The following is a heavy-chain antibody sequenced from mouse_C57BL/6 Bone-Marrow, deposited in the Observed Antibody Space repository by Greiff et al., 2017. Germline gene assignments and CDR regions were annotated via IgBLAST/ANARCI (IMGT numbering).Heavy chain of an antibody. Sequence: EVQRVESGGGLVQPGGSMKLSCVASGFTFSNYWMNWVRQSPEKGLEWVAQIRLKSDNYATHYAESVKGRFTISRDDSTSSVYLKMINLRAEDTGIYYCTGSTCYYARDYWGQGTSVTVSS. D-gene: IGHD5-1*01. CDR2: IRLKSDNYAT. CDR1: GFTFSNYW. CDR3: TGSTCYYARDY. V-gene: IGHV6-3*01. J-gene: IGHJ4*01.